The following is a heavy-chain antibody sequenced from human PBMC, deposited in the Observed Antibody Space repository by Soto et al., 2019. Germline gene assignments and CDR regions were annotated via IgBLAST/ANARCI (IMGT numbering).Heavy chain of an antibody. V-gene: IGHV3-30*18. D-gene: IGHD3-3*01. CDR2: MSYDGSYE. Sequence: QVQLVESGGGVVQPGRSLRLSCSASGFAFSSYGMHWVRQAPGKGLEWVAVMSYDGSYEYYEDSVKGRFTISRDNSKNRLFLQLESLRPEDTAVYYCAKKRPTGVAEAVDCWGQGTLVTVSS. CDR1: GFAFSSYG. CDR3: AKKRPTGVAEAVDC. J-gene: IGHJ4*01.